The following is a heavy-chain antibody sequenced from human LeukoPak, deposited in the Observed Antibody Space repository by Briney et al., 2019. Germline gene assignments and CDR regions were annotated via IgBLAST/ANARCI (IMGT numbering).Heavy chain of an antibody. Sequence: PSETLSLTCTVSGGSISSGGNYWSWIRQHPGRGLEWIGYIYYSGSTYYNPSLKSRVTISVDTSKNQFSLKLSSVTAADTAVYYCARDEKARPGDYWGQGTLVTVSS. J-gene: IGHJ4*02. CDR1: GGSISSGGNY. D-gene: IGHD6-6*01. CDR2: IYYSGST. CDR3: ARDEKARPGDY. V-gene: IGHV4-30-4*08.